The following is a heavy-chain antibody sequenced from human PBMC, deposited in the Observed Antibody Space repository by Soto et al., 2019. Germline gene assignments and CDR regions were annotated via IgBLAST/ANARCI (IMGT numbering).Heavy chain of an antibody. CDR3: ASVFY. V-gene: IGHV3-7*05. CDR1: GFTFSTFW. CDR2: INQDGSEK. J-gene: IGHJ4*02. Sequence: DVHLVESGGGLVQPGGSLRLSCAASGFTFSTFWMNWVRQAPGKGLEWVANINQDGSEKYSVDSVKGRFTVSRDNAKNSLYLQMNSLRPEDTAIYYCASVFYWGQGVLVTVSS.